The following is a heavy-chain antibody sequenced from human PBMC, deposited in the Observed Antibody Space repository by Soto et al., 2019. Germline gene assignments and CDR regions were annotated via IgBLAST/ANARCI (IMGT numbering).Heavy chain of an antibody. J-gene: IGHJ6*02. CDR2: INPSGGST. CDR3: ANPGGWFGEGLDV. D-gene: IGHD3-10*01. Sequence: QVQLVQSGAEVKKPGASVKVSCKASGYTFTSYYMHWVRQAPGQGLEWMGIINPSGGSTSYAQKFQGRVTMTRDTSTSTVYMELSSLRSEDTAVYYCANPGGWFGEGLDVWGQGTTVTVSS. CDR1: GYTFTSYY. V-gene: IGHV1-46*01.